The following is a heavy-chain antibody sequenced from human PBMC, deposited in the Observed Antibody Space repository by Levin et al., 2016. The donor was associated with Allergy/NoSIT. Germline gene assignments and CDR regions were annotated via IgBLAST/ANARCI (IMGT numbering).Heavy chain of an antibody. CDR3: AKVKGSGSYYLYYYGMDV. J-gene: IGHJ6*02. Sequence: GGSLRLSCAASGFTFSSYGHELGSARLQGRGLEWVSAISGSGGSTYYADSVKGRFTISRDNSKNTLYLQMNSLRAEDTAVYYCAKVKGSGSYYLYYYGMDVWGQGTTVTVSS. CDR1: GFTFSSYG. CDR2: ISGSGGST. V-gene: IGHV3-23*01. D-gene: IGHD3-10*01.